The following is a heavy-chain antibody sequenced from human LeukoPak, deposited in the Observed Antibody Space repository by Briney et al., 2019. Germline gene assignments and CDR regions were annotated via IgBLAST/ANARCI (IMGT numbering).Heavy chain of an antibody. V-gene: IGHV3-74*01. D-gene: IGHD6-19*01. CDR2: INSDGSST. CDR1: GFTFSSYW. Sequence: PGGSLRLSCAASGFTFSSYWMRWVRQAPGKGLVWVSRINSDGSSTSYADSVKGRFTISRDNAKNTLYLQMNSLRAEDTAVYYCARVEQQWLVHFDYWGQGTLVTVSS. J-gene: IGHJ4*02. CDR3: ARVEQQWLVHFDY.